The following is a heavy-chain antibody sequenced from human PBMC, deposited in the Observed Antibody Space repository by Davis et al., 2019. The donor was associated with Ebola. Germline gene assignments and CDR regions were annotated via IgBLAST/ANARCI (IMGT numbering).Heavy chain of an antibody. Sequence: GGSLRLSCAASGFTFSSYGMHWVRQAPGKGLEWVAVISYDGSNKYYADSVKGRFTISRDNSKNTLYLQMNSLRAEDTAVYYCARAPRYCSGGSCYSWYYYYYGMDVWGQGTTVTVSS. CDR2: ISYDGSNK. V-gene: IGHV3-30*19. CDR1: GFTFSSYG. D-gene: IGHD2-15*01. J-gene: IGHJ6*02. CDR3: ARAPRYCSGGSCYSWYYYYYGMDV.